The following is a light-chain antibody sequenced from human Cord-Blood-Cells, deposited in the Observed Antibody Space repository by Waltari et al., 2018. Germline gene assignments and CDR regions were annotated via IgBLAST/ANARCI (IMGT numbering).Light chain of an antibody. Sequence: SSELTQDPAVSVALGQTVRITCQGDSLRSYYASWYQQKPGQAPVLAIYGKNNRPSGIPGRFSGSSSGNPASVTSTGAQAEDEADYYCNSRDSSGNHVVFGGGTKLTVL. CDR3: NSRDSSGNHVV. V-gene: IGLV3-19*01. CDR2: GKN. J-gene: IGLJ2*01. CDR1: SLRSYY.